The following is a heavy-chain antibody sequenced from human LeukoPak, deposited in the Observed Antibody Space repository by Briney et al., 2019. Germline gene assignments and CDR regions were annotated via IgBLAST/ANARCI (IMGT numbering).Heavy chain of an antibody. Sequence: GASVKVSFKASGYTFSDHYMQWLRQAPGQGLEWLGWINPNSGGTSYAQKFQGRVTMTRDTSISTAYMELSRLGSDDTAVYYCARGALDHATVTNYFAYWGQGTLVTVYS. D-gene: IGHD4-17*01. V-gene: IGHV1-2*02. CDR1: GYTFSDHY. J-gene: IGHJ4*02. CDR2: INPNSGGT. CDR3: ARGALDHATVTNYFAY.